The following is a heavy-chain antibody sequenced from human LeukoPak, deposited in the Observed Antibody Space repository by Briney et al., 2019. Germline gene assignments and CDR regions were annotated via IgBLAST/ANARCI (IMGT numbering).Heavy chain of an antibody. J-gene: IGHJ4*02. V-gene: IGHV3-33*01. CDR1: GFTFSSYG. D-gene: IGHD6-13*01. CDR3: ARGVGRSSWYFDY. Sequence: GRSLRLSCAASGFTFSSYGMHWVRQAPGKGLEWVAVIWYDGSNKYYADSVKGRFTISRDNSKNTLYLQMNSLRAEDTAVYYCARGVGRSSWYFDYWGQGTLVTVSS. CDR2: IWYDGSNK.